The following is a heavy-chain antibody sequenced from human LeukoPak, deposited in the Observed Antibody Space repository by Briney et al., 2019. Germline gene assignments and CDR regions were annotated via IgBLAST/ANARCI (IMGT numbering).Heavy chain of an antibody. V-gene: IGHV4-59*08. CDR2: IYYSGST. D-gene: IGHD2-21*01. Sequence: PSETLSLTCTVSGGSISSYYWSWIRQPPGKGLEWIGCIYYSGSTNYNPSLKSRVTISVDTSKNQFSLKLSSVTAADTAVYYCARINVFPDPDPYYLDYWGQGTLVTVSS. J-gene: IGHJ4*02. CDR3: ARINVFPDPDPYYLDY. CDR1: GGSISSYY.